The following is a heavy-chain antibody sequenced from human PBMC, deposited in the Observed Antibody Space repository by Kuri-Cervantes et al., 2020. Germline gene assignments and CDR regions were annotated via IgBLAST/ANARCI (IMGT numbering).Heavy chain of an antibody. CDR3: ARDGLYHYDY. CDR2: IRYDGSNK. CDR1: GFTFSSYG. V-gene: IGHV3-30*02. J-gene: IGHJ4*02. D-gene: IGHD3-16*01. Sequence: GGSLRLSCAASGFTFSSYGMHWVRQAPGKGLEWVAFIRYDGSNKYYADSVKGRFTISRDNSKNTLNLQMSSLRAEDTAVYYCARDGLYHYDYWGQGTLVTVSS.